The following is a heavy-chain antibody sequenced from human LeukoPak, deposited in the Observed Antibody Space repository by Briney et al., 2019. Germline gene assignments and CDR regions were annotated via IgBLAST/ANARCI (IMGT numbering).Heavy chain of an antibody. D-gene: IGHD3-22*01. CDR1: GYTFTSYD. V-gene: IGHV1-8*01. CDR2: MNPNSGNT. Sequence: ASVKVSCKASGYTFTSYDISWVRQATGQGLEWMGWMNPNSGNTGYAQKFQGRVTMTRNTSISIAYMELSSLRSEDTAVYYCARGSISGDSIDYWGQGTLVTVSS. J-gene: IGHJ4*02. CDR3: ARGSISGDSIDY.